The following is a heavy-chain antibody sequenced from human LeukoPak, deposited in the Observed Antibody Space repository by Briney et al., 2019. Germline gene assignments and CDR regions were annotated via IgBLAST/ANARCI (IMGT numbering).Heavy chain of an antibody. CDR2: IKSKTDVGTT. Sequence: PGGALRLACAASGFTFSNAWMSWVRQAPGKVQEWVGRIKSKTDVGTTDYAETVNGRFNISRDDSKNTLYLQMNSLKTEDTAVYYCTTSNGDDDDDNWFDPWGQGTLVSVSS. CDR1: GFTFSNAW. D-gene: IGHD4-17*01. CDR3: TTSNGDDDDDNWFDP. V-gene: IGHV3-15*01. J-gene: IGHJ5*02.